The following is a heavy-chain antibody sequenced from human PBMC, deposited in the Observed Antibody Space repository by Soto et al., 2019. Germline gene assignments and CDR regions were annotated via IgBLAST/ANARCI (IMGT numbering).Heavy chain of an antibody. D-gene: IGHD2-2*01. CDR2: INPNSGGT. Sequence: ASVKVSCKASGYTFTGYYMHWVRQAPGQGLEWMGWINPNSGGTNYAQKFQGWVTMTRDTSISTAYMELSRLRSDDTAVYYCARSQDCSSTSCYAGWFDPWGQGTLVTVSS. CDR1: GYTFTGYY. J-gene: IGHJ5*02. V-gene: IGHV1-2*04. CDR3: ARSQDCSSTSCYAGWFDP.